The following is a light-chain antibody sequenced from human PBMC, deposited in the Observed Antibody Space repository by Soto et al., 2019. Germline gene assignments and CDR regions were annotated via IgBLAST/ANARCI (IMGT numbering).Light chain of an antibody. CDR3: QQYGTSEII. J-gene: IGKJ5*01. V-gene: IGKV3-20*01. Sequence: EIVLTQSPGTLSLSPGERATLSCRASQSVSSSYLAWYQQKPGQAPRLLIFGASSRATGIPDRFSGSGSGTDLTLTISRLETEDCAVFYGQQYGTSEIIFGQGTRLEIK. CDR1: QSVSSSY. CDR2: GAS.